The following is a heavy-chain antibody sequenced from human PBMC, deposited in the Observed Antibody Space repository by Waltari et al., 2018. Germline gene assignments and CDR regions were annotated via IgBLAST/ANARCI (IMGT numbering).Heavy chain of an antibody. Sequence: QVQLVQSGAEVKKPGASVTVSCKASGYTFTSYDINWVRQATGQGLEWMGWMNPNSGNTGYAQKFQGRVTMTRNTSVSTAYMELSSLRSEDTAVYYCARPLYYYDSSGYFPYYYYYYMDVWGKGTTVTVSS. CDR1: GYTFTSYD. CDR3: ARPLYYYDSSGYFPYYYYYYMDV. D-gene: IGHD3-22*01. CDR2: MNPNSGNT. V-gene: IGHV1-8*01. J-gene: IGHJ6*03.